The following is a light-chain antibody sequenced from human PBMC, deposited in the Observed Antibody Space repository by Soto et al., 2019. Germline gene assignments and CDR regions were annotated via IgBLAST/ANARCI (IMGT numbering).Light chain of an antibody. V-gene: IGKV1-5*03. CDR2: KAA. J-gene: IGKJ1*01. CDR1: QSFNGW. CDR3: HQYHNFPRT. Sequence: QLTQSPSTLSASVGDRGTITCRASQSFNGWLAWYQQKPGQAPNLLIYKAATLESGVPSRFSGSGSGTEFTLTVSSLQPDDFSTDYCHQYHNFPRTFGQGTKVEI.